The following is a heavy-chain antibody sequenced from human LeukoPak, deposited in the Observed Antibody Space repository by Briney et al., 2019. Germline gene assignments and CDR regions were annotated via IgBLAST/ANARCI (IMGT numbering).Heavy chain of an antibody. CDR2: ISYDGSNK. D-gene: IGHD5-24*01. V-gene: IGHV3-30*03. J-gene: IGHJ4*02. CDR3: AGRGTRWLQPRDY. Sequence: GGSLRLSCAASGFTFSSYGMHWVRQAPGKGLEWVAVISYDGSNKYYADSVKGRFTISRDNSKNTLYLQMNGLRAEDTAVYYCAGRGTRWLQPRDYWGQGTLVTVSS. CDR1: GFTFSSYG.